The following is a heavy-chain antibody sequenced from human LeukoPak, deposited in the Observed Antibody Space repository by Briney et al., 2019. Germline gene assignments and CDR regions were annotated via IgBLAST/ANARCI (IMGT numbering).Heavy chain of an antibody. D-gene: IGHD3-3*01. V-gene: IGHV4-59*08. CDR3: ARRFWSGSSFDY. CDR1: GGSINSYY. J-gene: IGHJ4*02. CDR2: IYYSGNT. Sequence: KPSETLSLACTVSGGSINSYYWSWIRQPPGKGLEWIGYIYYSGNTNYNPSLKSRVTISVDTSKNQFSLKLSSVTAADTAVYYCARRFWSGSSFDYWGQGTLVTVSS.